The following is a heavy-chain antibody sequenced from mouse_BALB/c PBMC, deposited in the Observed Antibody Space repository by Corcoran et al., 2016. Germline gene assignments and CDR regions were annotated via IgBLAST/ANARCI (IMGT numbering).Heavy chain of an antibody. CDR2: INTNSRTI. Sequence: EVKLLGSEGGLVQPGGSLKLSCAASGFDFSRYCMSWVRQGPGKGLGWIGEINTNSRTINYSPSLKDKLIISRDNAKNPLYLQISKVRSEDTALYYCARCGYYGAMVYWGQGTSVTVSS. D-gene: IGHD2-3*01. CDR3: ARCGYYGAMVY. J-gene: IGHJ4*01. CDR1: GFDFSRYC. V-gene: IGHV4-1*02.